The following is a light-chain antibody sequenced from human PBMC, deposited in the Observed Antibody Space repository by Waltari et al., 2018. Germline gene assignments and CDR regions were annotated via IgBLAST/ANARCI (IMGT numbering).Light chain of an antibody. Sequence: DIMMTQSPDVLAVSLGERASIKCKSSHSVLDYFNNKDSLAWYQQKAGQPPRLLIHCASTRETAVPDRFSGSGSGTDFTLTISSLQAEDVAIYYCHQYYTTPFTFGPGTTVDIK. J-gene: IGKJ3*01. CDR1: HSVLDYFNNKDS. CDR3: HQYYTTPFT. CDR2: CAS. V-gene: IGKV4-1*01.